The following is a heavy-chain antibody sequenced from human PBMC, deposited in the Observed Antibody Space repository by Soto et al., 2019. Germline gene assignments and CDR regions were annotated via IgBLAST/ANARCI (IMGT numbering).Heavy chain of an antibody. CDR1: GFTFSSYA. CDR2: ISYDGRNK. CDR3: ARVSDSRSWYYYYYGMDV. V-gene: IGHV3-30-3*01. Sequence: QVQLVESGGGVVQPGRSLRLSCAASGFTFSSYAMHWVRQAPGKGLEWVAVISYDGRNKYYADSVKGRFTISRDNSKNTLYLQMNSLRAEDTAVYYCARVSDSRSWYYYYYGMDVWGQGTTVTVSS. J-gene: IGHJ6*02. D-gene: IGHD6-13*01.